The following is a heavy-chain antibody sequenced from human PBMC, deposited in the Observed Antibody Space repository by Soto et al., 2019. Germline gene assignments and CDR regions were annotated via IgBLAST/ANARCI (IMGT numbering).Heavy chain of an antibody. CDR2: INPNSGGT. CDR1: GYTFTGYY. V-gene: IGHV1-2*04. D-gene: IGHD3-10*01. CDR3: ARGAKLWFGELLVSHIGYYFDY. J-gene: IGHJ4*02. Sequence: ASVKVSCKASGYTFTGYYMHWVRRAPGQGLEWMGWINPNSGGTNYAQKFQGWVTMTRDTSISTAYMELSRLRSDDTAVYYCARGAKLWFGELLVSHIGYYFDYWGQGTLVTVSS.